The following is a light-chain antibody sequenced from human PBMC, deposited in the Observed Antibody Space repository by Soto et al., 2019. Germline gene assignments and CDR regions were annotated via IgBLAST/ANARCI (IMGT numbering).Light chain of an antibody. Sequence: EIVLTQSPGTLSSSPGERATLSCRASQSVSSSDLAWYQQKPGQAPRLLIYGASSRATDIPDRFSGSGSGTDFTLTISRLEPEDFAVYYCQQYSDSRALTFGGGTKVEI. CDR3: QQYSDSRALT. V-gene: IGKV3-20*01. J-gene: IGKJ4*01. CDR2: GAS. CDR1: QSVSSSD.